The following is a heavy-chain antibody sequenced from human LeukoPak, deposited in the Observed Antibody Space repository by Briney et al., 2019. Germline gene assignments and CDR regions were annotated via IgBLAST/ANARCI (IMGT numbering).Heavy chain of an antibody. J-gene: IGHJ4*02. Sequence: SETLSLTCTVSGYSISGGYYWGWIRQPPGKGLEWIGSIYQSGSTYYNPSLKSRVTISVDTSKNQFSLKLSSVTAADTAVYYCARIDYYDSSGYYWGQGTLVTVSS. V-gene: IGHV4-38-2*02. D-gene: IGHD3-22*01. CDR3: ARIDYYDSSGYY. CDR2: IYQSGST. CDR1: GYSISGGYY.